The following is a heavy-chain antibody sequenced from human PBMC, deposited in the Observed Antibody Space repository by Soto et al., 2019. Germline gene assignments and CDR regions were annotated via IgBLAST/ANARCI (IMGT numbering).Heavy chain of an antibody. CDR1: GGSISSSSYY. CDR2: IYYSGST. V-gene: IGHV4-39*01. Sequence: SETLSLTCIVSGGSISSSSYYWGWIRQPPGKGLEWIGSIYYSGSTYYNPSLKSRVTISVDTSKNQFSLKLSSVTAADTAVYYCARHGSYGGAFDYWGQGTLVTVS. CDR3: ARHGSYGGAFDY. D-gene: IGHD1-26*01. J-gene: IGHJ4*02.